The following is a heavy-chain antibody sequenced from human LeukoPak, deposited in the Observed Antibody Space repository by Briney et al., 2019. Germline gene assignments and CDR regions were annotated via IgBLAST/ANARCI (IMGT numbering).Heavy chain of an antibody. D-gene: IGHD6-25*01. Sequence: ASVKVSCKASGGTFSSYAISWVRQAPGQGLEWMGWISAYNGNTNYAQKLQGRVTMTTDTSTSTAYMELRSLRSDDTAVYYCARDRASGPIPQGYWGQGTLVTVSS. V-gene: IGHV1-18*01. CDR2: ISAYNGNT. CDR1: GGTFSSYA. J-gene: IGHJ4*02. CDR3: ARDRASGPIPQGY.